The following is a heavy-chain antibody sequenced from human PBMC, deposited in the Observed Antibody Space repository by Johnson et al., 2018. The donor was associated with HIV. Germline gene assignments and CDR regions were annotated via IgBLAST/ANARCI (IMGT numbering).Heavy chain of an antibody. Sequence: EVQVLESGGGLVQPGGSLRLSCAASGFTFTNYAMSWVRQAPGQGLEWVSSISGSGGSKYYTDSVKGRFTISRDNTKNTLYLQMNSLRAEDTAVYYCAKRVVGATPGAFDIWGQGTMVTVSS. CDR3: AKRVVGATPGAFDI. CDR1: GFTFTNYA. CDR2: ISGSGGSK. J-gene: IGHJ3*02. D-gene: IGHD1-26*01. V-gene: IGHV3-23*01.